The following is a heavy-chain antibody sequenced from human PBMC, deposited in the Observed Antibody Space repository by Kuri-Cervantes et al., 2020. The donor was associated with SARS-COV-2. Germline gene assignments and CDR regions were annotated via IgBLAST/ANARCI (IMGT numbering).Heavy chain of an antibody. V-gene: IGHV3-21*04. CDR1: GFTFSSYS. CDR3: ALRYCSSTSCRDQGYFQH. Sequence: GGSLRLSCAASGFTFSSYSMNWVRQAPGKGLEWVSSISSSSSYIYYADSVKGRLTISRDNAKNSLYLQMNSLRAEDTAVHYCALRYCSSTSCRDQGYFQHWGQGTLVTVSS. J-gene: IGHJ1*01. CDR2: ISSSSSYI. D-gene: IGHD2-2*01.